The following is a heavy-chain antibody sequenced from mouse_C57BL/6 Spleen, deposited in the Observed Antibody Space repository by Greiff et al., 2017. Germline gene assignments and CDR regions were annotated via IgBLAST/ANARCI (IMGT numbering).Heavy chain of an antibody. D-gene: IGHD2-4*01. V-gene: IGHV1-19*01. Sequence: EVKLQESGPVLVKPGASVKMSCKASGYTFTDYYMNWVKQSHGKSLEWIGVINPYNGGTSYNQKFKGKATLTVDKSSSTAYMELNSLTSEDSAVYYGARRIYDYDVNYYAMDYWGQGTSVTVSS. CDR1: GYTFTDYY. CDR2: INPYNGGT. J-gene: IGHJ4*01. CDR3: ARRIYDYDVNYYAMDY.